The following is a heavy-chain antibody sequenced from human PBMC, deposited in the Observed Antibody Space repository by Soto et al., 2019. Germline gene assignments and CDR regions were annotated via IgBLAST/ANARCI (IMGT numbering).Heavy chain of an antibody. CDR3: AREEKNINKLYYYYYGMDV. CDR1: GDTFSSSD. D-gene: IGHD2-15*01. J-gene: IGHJ6*02. CDR2: MNPRSGNT. V-gene: IGHV1-8*01. Sequence: GASVKVSCKASGDTFSSSDINWVRQATGQGLEWMGWMNPRSGNTGYAQKFQGRVTMTRDTSITTAYMELSSLRSEDTAVYYCAREEKNINKLYYYYYGMDVCGQVTTVPVSS.